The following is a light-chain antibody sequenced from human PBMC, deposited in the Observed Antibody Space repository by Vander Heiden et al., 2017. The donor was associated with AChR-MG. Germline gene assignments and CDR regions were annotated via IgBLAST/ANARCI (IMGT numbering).Light chain of an antibody. Sequence: DIVMTQSPDSLAVSLGERVTINCKSSQSVLYNPKNKNFLAWYQQKPGQPPKLLIYWASTRESGVPDRFSGSGSGTDFTLTISSLRAEDVALYYCHQQHSTPHTFGQGTRLEIK. CDR2: WAS. V-gene: IGKV4-1*01. J-gene: IGKJ2*01. CDR3: HQQHSTPHT. CDR1: QSVLYNPKNKNF.